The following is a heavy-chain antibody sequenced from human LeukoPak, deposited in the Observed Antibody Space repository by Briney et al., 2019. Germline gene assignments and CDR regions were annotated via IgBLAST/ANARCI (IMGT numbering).Heavy chain of an antibody. J-gene: IGHJ3*02. CDR3: ARESGGNFFDRAAFDI. CDR2: ISSSSSYI. CDR1: GFTFSSYS. D-gene: IGHD4-23*01. V-gene: IGHV3-21*01. Sequence: PGGSLRLSCAASGFTFSSYSMNWVRQAPGKGLEWVSSISSSSSYIYYADSVKGRFTISRDNAKNSLYLQMNSLRAEDTAVYYCARESGGNFFDRAAFDIWGQGTMVTVSS.